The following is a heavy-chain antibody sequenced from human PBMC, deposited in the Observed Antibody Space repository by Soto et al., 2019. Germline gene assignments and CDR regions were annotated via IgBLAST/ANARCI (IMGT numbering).Heavy chain of an antibody. CDR1: GFTFSSYG. J-gene: IGHJ4*02. Sequence: QVQLVESGGGVVQPGRSLRLSCAASGFTFSSYGTHWVRQAPGKGLEWVAVIWYDGSNKYYADSVKGRFTISRDNSKNTLYLQMNSLRAEDTAVYYCASLGFLADYWGQGTLVTVSS. D-gene: IGHD3-10*01. CDR3: ASLGFLADY. CDR2: IWYDGSNK. V-gene: IGHV3-33*01.